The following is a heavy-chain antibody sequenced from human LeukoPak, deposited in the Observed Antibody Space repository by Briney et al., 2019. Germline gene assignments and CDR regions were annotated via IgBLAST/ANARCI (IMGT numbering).Heavy chain of an antibody. CDR1: GFTFSSYG. CDR3: ARDFPVGYCSSTSCYPFDY. J-gene: IGHJ4*02. CDR2: IWYDGSNK. D-gene: IGHD2-2*01. V-gene: IGHV3-33*01. Sequence: GRSLRLSCAAYGFTFSSYGMHWVRQAPGKGLEWVAVIWYDGSNKYYADSVKGRFTISRDNSKNTLYLQMNSLRAEDTAVYYCARDFPVGYCSSTSCYPFDYWGQGTLVTVSS.